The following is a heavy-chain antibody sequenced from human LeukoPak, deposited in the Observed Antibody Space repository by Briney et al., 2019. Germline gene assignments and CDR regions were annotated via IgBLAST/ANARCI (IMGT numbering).Heavy chain of an antibody. V-gene: IGHV3-23*01. D-gene: IGHD2-2*01. Sequence: GVSLRLSCAASRLTFSEYSMTGVPQAPGKGLFSVSGISAGGGWKYYADSVKWRFTISRDNYRNTLYLQMHSVRHEDTAVYYCAKLGSRTYVHFDSWGQGTLVPVCS. J-gene: IGHJ4*02. CDR2: ISAGGGWK. CDR1: RLTFSEYS. CDR3: AKLGSRTYVHFDS.